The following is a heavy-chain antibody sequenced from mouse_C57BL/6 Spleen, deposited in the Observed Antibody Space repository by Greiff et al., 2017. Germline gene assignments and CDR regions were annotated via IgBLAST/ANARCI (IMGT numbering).Heavy chain of an antibody. D-gene: IGHD1-1*01. Sequence: VKLEESGPGLVAPSQSLSITCTVSGFSLTSYGVHWVRQPPGKGLEWLVVIWSDGSTTYNSALKSRLSISKDNSKSQVFLKMNSLQTDDTAMYYCARHHYYGSLYAMDYWGQGTSVTVSS. CDR1: GFSLTSYG. V-gene: IGHV2-6-1*01. J-gene: IGHJ4*01. CDR2: IWSDGST. CDR3: ARHHYYGSLYAMDY.